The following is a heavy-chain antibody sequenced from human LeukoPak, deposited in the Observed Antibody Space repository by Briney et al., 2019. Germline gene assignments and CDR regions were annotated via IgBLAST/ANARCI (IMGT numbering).Heavy chain of an antibody. V-gene: IGHV4-59*08. Sequence: SETLSLTCTVSGGSISSYYWSWIRQPPGKGLEWIGSMYYSGSTNYKPSLKSRVTISVDTSKNQFSLKLSSVTAADTAVYYCARGGNYGDYDGYFDYWGQGTLVTVSS. CDR3: ARGGNYGDYDGYFDY. D-gene: IGHD4-17*01. CDR2: MYYSGST. J-gene: IGHJ4*02. CDR1: GGSISSYY.